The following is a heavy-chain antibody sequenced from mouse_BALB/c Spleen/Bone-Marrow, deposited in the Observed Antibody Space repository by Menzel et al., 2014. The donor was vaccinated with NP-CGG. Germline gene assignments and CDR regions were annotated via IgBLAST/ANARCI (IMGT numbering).Heavy chain of an antibody. Sequence: VQLQQSGAELARPGASVKLSCKASGYTFTSYWMQWVKQRPGQGLEWIGAIYPGDGDTRYTQKFKGKATLTADKSSSTAYMQLSSLASEDSAVYYCARERGNDYDGFAYWGQGTLVTVSA. J-gene: IGHJ3*01. CDR3: ARERGNDYDGFAY. V-gene: IGHV1-87*01. D-gene: IGHD2-4*01. CDR2: IYPGDGDT. CDR1: GYTFTSYW.